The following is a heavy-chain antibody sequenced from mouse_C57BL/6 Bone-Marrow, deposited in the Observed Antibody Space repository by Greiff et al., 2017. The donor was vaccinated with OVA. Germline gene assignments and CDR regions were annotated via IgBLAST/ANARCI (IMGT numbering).Heavy chain of an antibody. CDR1: GFTFSDYG. Sequence: EVQLKESGGGLVKPGGSLKLSCAASGFTFSDYGMHWVRQAPEKGLEWVAYISSGSSTIYYADTVKGRFTISRDNAKNTLFLQMTSLRSEDTAMYYCAREGLRLAMDYWGQGTSVTVSS. V-gene: IGHV5-17*01. CDR2: ISSGSSTI. CDR3: AREGLRLAMDY. J-gene: IGHJ4*01. D-gene: IGHD2-4*01.